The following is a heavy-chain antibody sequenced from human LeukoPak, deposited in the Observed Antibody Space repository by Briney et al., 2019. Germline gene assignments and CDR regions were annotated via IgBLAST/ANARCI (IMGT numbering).Heavy chain of an antibody. CDR3: ARTYDSSGYYFDY. CDR2: IYYSGST. V-gene: IGHV4-39*07. J-gene: IGHJ4*02. CDR1: GGSISSSSYY. D-gene: IGHD3-22*01. Sequence: SETLSLTCTVSGGSISSSSYYWGWIRQPPGKGLEWIGSIYYSGSTYYNPSLKSRVTISVDTSKNQFSLKLSSVTAADTAVYYCARTYDSSGYYFDYWGQGTLVTVSS.